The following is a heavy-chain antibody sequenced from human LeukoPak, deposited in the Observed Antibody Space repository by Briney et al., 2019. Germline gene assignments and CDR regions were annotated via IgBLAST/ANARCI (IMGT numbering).Heavy chain of an antibody. V-gene: IGHV3-23*01. D-gene: IGHD3-3*01. Sequence: GGSLRLSCAASGFTFSSYAMNWVRQAPGKGLEWVSAICSNDNNTYYANSVKGRFTISRDNSKNTLSLQLNSLRAEDTAVYYCANMPRTSLRFLEWLLPYDAFDIWGQGTMVTVSS. CDR2: ICSNDNNT. CDR3: ANMPRTSLRFLEWLLPYDAFDI. CDR1: GFTFSSYA. J-gene: IGHJ3*02.